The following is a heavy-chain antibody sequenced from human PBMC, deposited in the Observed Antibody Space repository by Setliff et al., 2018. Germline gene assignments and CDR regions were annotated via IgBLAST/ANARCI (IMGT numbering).Heavy chain of an antibody. CDR1: GFTFSSYW. D-gene: IGHD3-16*01. Sequence: GGSLRLSCAASGFTFSSYWKSWVRQAPGKGLEWVANIKQDGREKYYVDSVKGRFTISRDNAKNSLYLQMNSLSAQDTAVYYCAKDGGEYWGQDTLVTVSS. J-gene: IGHJ4*02. CDR2: IKQDGREK. V-gene: IGHV3-7*01. CDR3: AKDGGEY.